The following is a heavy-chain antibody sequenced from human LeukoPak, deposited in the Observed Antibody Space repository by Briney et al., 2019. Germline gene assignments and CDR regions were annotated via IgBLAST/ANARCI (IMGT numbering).Heavy chain of an antibody. Sequence: SVKVSCKASGGTFSSYAISWVRQAPGHGLEWMGGIIPIFGTANYAQKFQGRVTSTADESTSTAYMELSSLRSEDTAVYYCARDDVTVFDAFDIWGQGTMVTVSS. CDR1: GGTFSSYA. D-gene: IGHD4-11*01. CDR2: IIPIFGTA. J-gene: IGHJ3*02. V-gene: IGHV1-69*13. CDR3: ARDDVTVFDAFDI.